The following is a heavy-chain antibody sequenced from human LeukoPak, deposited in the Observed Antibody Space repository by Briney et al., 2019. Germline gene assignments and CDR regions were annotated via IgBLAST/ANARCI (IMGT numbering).Heavy chain of an antibody. D-gene: IGHD5-24*01. Sequence: GGSLRLSCAASGFTFSSYSMNWVRQAPGKGLEWVSSISSGSSHLYYADSVKGRFTISRGDAKNSLSLQMNSLRAEDTAVYYCARLGDGYPFDYWGQGTLVTVSS. J-gene: IGHJ4*02. CDR1: GFTFSSYS. CDR2: ISSGSSHL. CDR3: ARLGDGYPFDY. V-gene: IGHV3-21*01.